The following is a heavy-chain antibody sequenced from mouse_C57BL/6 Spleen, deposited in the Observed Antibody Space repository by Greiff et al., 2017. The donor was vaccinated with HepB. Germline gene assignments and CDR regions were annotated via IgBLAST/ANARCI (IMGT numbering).Heavy chain of an antibody. CDR2: IRSKSNNYAT. J-gene: IGHJ4*01. Sequence: DVMLVESGGGLVQPKGSLKLSCAASGFSFNTYAMNWVRQAPGKGLEWVARIRSKSNNYATYYADSVKDRFTISRDDSESMLYLQMNNLKTEDTAMYYCVRHPSYYYGSSYYAMDYWGQGTSVTVSS. CDR3: VRHPSYYYGSSYYAMDY. V-gene: IGHV10-1*01. CDR1: GFSFNTYA. D-gene: IGHD1-1*01.